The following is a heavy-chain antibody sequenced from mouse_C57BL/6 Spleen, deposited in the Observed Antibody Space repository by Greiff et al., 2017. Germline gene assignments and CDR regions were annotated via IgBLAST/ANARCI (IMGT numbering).Heavy chain of an antibody. J-gene: IGHJ3*01. CDR2: ISSGGSYT. V-gene: IGHV5-6*01. CDR3: ARHQIYYGYDTFAY. CDR1: GFTFSSYG. Sequence: EVQLVESGGDLVKPGGSLKLSCAASGFTFSSYGMSWVRQTPDKRLEWVATISSGGSYTYYPDSVKGRFTISRDNAKNTLYLQMSSLKSEDTAMYYCARHQIYYGYDTFAYWGQGTLVTVSA. D-gene: IGHD2-2*01.